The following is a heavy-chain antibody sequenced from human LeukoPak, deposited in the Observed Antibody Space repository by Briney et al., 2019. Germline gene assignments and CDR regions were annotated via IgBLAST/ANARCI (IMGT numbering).Heavy chain of an antibody. V-gene: IGHV4-4*07. CDR1: GGPITSYY. J-gene: IGHJ4*02. D-gene: IGHD4-17*01. Sequence: SETLSLTCTVSGGPITSYYWSWIRQPAGKGLEWIGRIYTSGSTNYNPSLKSRVTISVDTSKNQFSLKLSSVTAADTAVYYCARRPTVTTFFDYWGQGTLVTVSS. CDR2: IYTSGST. CDR3: ARRPTVTTFFDY.